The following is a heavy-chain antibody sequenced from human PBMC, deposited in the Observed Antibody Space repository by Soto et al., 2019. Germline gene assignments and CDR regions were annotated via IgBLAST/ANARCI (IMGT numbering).Heavy chain of an antibody. CDR2: IIPIFGTA. J-gene: IGHJ4*02. V-gene: IGHV1-69*13. Sequence: SVKVSCKASGGTFSSYAISWVRQAPGQGLEWMGGIIPIFGTANYAQKFQGRVTITADESTSTAYMELSSLRSEDTAVYYCARAPSLVVVTYYFGYWGQGTLVTVSS. CDR1: GGTFSSYA. D-gene: IGHD2-15*01. CDR3: ARAPSLVVVTYYFGY.